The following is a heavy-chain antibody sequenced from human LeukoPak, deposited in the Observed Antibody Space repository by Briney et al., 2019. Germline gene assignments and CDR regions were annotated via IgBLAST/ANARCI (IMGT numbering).Heavy chain of an antibody. J-gene: IGHJ4*02. D-gene: IGHD2-15*01. CDR2: VSSSDSSS. CDR3: AKGRGYCSGGSCYSDY. Sequence: GGSLRLSCSASGCTFSSYAMTWLRQAPGKGLELVSTVSSSDSSSYNADSVKGRFNISRDNSKNTLYLQMNSLRADDTAVYYCAKGRGYCSGGSCYSDYWGQGTLVTVSS. V-gene: IGHV3-23*01. CDR1: GCTFSSYA.